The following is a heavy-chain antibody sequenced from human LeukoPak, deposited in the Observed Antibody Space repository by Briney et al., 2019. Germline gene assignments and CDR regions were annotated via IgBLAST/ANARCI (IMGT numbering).Heavy chain of an antibody. Sequence: ASVKVSCKASGYTFTSYGISWVRRAPGQGLEWMGWISAYNGNTNYAQKLQGRVTMTTDTSTSTAYMELRSLRSDDTAVYYCARRGYYYDSSGYYYFDYWGQGTLVTVSS. J-gene: IGHJ4*02. D-gene: IGHD3-22*01. V-gene: IGHV1-18*01. CDR1: GYTFTSYG. CDR3: ARRGYYYDSSGYYYFDY. CDR2: ISAYNGNT.